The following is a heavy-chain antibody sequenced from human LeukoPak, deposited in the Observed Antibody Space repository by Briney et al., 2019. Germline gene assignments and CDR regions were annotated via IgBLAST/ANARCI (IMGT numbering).Heavy chain of an antibody. CDR3: AGTIEMATISYFDY. V-gene: IGHV3-48*03. J-gene: IGHJ4*02. D-gene: IGHD5-24*01. Sequence: GGSLTLSCAASGFTLSSYAMSWVRQAPGKGLEWVSYISSSDSTIYYPDSVKGRFTISRDNAKNSLYLQMNSLRAGDTAVYYCAGTIEMATISYFDYWGQGTLVTVSS. CDR2: ISSSDSTI. CDR1: GFTLSSYA.